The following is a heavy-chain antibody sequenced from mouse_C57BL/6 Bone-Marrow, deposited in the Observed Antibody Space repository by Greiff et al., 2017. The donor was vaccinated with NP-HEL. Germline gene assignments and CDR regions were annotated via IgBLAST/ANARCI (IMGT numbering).Heavy chain of an antibody. CDR1: GYTFTSYW. J-gene: IGHJ3*01. Sequence: QVQLQQPGAELVKPGASVKMSCKASGYTFTSYWITWVKQRPGQGLEWIGDIYPGSGSTNYNEKFKSKATLTVDTSSSTAYMQLSSLTSEDSAVYYCARDPGRWLLRTWFAYWGQGTLVTVSA. CDR3: ARDPGRWLLRTWFAY. V-gene: IGHV1-55*01. D-gene: IGHD2-3*01. CDR2: IYPGSGST.